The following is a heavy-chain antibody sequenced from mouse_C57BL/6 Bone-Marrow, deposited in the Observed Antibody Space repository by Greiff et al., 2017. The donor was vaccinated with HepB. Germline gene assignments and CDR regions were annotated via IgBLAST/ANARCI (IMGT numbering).Heavy chain of an antibody. CDR3: ARNDWYYYGSSYWYFDV. CDR2: IDPNSGGT. J-gene: IGHJ1*03. Sequence: VQLQQPGAELVKPGASVKLSCKASGYTFTSYWMHWVKQRPGRGLEWIGRIDPNSGGTTYNEKFKSKATLTVDKPSSTAYMQLSSLTSEDSAVYYWARNDWYYYGSSYWYFDVWGTGTTVTVSS. V-gene: IGHV1-72*01. CDR1: GYTFTSYW. D-gene: IGHD1-1*01.